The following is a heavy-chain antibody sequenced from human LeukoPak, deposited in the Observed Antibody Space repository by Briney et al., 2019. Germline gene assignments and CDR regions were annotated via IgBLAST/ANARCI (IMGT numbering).Heavy chain of an antibody. Sequence: PSETLSLTCTVSGGSISSYYWGWIRQPPGKGLEWIGNIHHSGSTYYNPSLKSRVTISVDMSKNQFSLNLNSVTAADTAVYYCARDIDKTSMVFKSFDYWGQGTLVTVSS. CDR1: GGSISSYY. J-gene: IGHJ4*02. V-gene: IGHV4-59*04. CDR2: IHHSGST. D-gene: IGHD5-18*01. CDR3: ARDIDKTSMVFKSFDY.